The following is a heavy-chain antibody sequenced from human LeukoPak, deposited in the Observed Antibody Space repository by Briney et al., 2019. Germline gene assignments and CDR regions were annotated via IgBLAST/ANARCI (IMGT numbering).Heavy chain of an antibody. Sequence: GSLRLSCAVSGFTFSRSGMHWVRQAPGKGLEWVAFIRYDGTNKYYADSVKGRLTISRDNSNNTLYLQMNSLRAEDTAVYYCAKDPYNSGWYHFDWGQGTLVTVSS. CDR3: AKDPYNSGWYHFD. V-gene: IGHV3-30*02. CDR2: IRYDGTNK. J-gene: IGHJ4*02. D-gene: IGHD6-19*01. CDR1: GFTFSRSG.